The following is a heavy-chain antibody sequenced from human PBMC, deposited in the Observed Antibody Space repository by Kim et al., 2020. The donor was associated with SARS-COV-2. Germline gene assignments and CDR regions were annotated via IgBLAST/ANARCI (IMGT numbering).Heavy chain of an antibody. V-gene: IGHV3-33*01. Sequence: SYADSVKGRFTISRDNSKNTLYLQMNSLRAEDTAVYYCARGRSSWIQLDYWGQGTLVTVSS. J-gene: IGHJ4*02. CDR3: ARGRSSWIQLDY. D-gene: IGHD5-18*01.